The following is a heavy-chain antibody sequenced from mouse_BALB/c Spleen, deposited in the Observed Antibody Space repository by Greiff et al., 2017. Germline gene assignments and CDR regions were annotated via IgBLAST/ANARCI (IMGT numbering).Heavy chain of an antibody. CDR3: ARDLTTATRYYAMDY. D-gene: IGHD1-2*01. CDR1: GFTFSDYY. V-gene: IGHV5-4*02. J-gene: IGHJ4*01. CDR2: ISDGGSYT. Sequence: DVKLVESGGGLVKPGGSLKLSCAASGFTFSDYYMYWVRQTPEKRLEWVATISDGGSYTYYPDSVKGRFTISRDNAKNNLYLQMSSLKSEDTAMYYCARDLTTATRYYAMDYWGQGTSVTVSS.